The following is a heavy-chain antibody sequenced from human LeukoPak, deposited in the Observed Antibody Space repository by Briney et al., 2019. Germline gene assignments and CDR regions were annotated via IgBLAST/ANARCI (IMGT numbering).Heavy chain of an antibody. CDR1: GASITNYY. D-gene: IGHD3-9*01. Sequence: SETLSLTCTVSGASITNYYWSWIRQPPGIKRLEWIGYIYYSGNTNYSPSLKSRVTISVDASKNQFSLKLSSVTAADTAVYYCAAQLRYFSTPKLAETTPIDYWGQGTLVTVSS. CDR3: AAQLRYFSTPKLAETTPIDY. V-gene: IGHV4-59*01. J-gene: IGHJ4*02. CDR2: IYYSGNT.